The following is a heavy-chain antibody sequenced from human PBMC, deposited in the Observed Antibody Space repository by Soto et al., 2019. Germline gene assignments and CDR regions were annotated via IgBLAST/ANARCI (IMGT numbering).Heavy chain of an antibody. J-gene: IGHJ4*02. V-gene: IGHV3-21*01. CDR1: GLTFRSYS. D-gene: IGHD3-22*01. Sequence: GGSLRLSCAASGLTFRSYSMNWVRQAPGKGLEWVSSISSSSSYIYYADSVKGRFTISRDNAKNSLYLQMNSLRAEDTAVYYCARAPYSYDRSWYQRGVLYGGLGT. CDR2: ISSSSSYI. CDR3: ARAPYSYDRSWYQRGVLY.